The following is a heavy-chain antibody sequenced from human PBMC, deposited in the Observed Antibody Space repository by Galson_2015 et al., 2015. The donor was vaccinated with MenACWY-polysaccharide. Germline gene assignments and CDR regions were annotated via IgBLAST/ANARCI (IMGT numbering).Heavy chain of an antibody. D-gene: IGHD2-2*01. Sequence: ALRLACAADGFTFSSYAIHWVRQAPGKGLEWVAVISYDATNKYYRDSVKGRFTLSRDNSRTTVFLEMNSLRAEDTGLYYCARDYCSRTSCPGMDVWGQGTTVAVSS. J-gene: IGHJ6*02. V-gene: IGHV3-30-3*01. CDR3: ARDYCSRTSCPGMDV. CDR2: ISYDATNK. CDR1: GFTFSSYA.